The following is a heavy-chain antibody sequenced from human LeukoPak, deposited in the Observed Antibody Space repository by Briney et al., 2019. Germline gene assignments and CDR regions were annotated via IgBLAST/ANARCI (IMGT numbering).Heavy chain of an antibody. D-gene: IGHD3-22*01. CDR2: ISGSGGST. CDR1: GFTFSSYA. J-gene: IGHJ5*02. V-gene: IGHV3-23*01. Sequence: GGSLRLSCAASGFTFSSYAMSWVRQAPGKGLAWVSAISGSGGSTYYADSVKGRFTISRDNSKNTLYLQMNSLRAEDTAVYYCARDYSYYYDSSGYHHWGQGTLVTVSS. CDR3: ARDYSYYYDSSGYHH.